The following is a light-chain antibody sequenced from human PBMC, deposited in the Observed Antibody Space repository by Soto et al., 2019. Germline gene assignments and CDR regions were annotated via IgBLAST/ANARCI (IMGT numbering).Light chain of an antibody. CDR2: AAS. CDR1: QSISSY. Sequence: DIQMTQSPSSLSASVGDRVTITCRASQSISSYLNWYQQKPGKAPKLLLYAASSLQSGVPSRFSGRGSWTDFTLTISSLQPEDFATYYCQQSYITSYTFGQGTKLDIK. CDR3: QQSYITSYT. V-gene: IGKV1-39*01. J-gene: IGKJ2*01.